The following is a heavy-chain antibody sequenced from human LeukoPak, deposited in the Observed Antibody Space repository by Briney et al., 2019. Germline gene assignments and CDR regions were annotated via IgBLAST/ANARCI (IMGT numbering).Heavy chain of an antibody. D-gene: IGHD6-6*01. Sequence: GGSLRLSCAASGFTFSSYSMNWVRQAPGKGLEWVSYISSSSSTIYYADSVKGRFTISRDNAKNSLYLQMNSLRAEDTAVYYCASEYSSSHFDYWGQGTLVTVSS. CDR3: ASEYSSSHFDY. CDR2: ISSSSSTI. J-gene: IGHJ4*02. V-gene: IGHV3-48*04. CDR1: GFTFSSYS.